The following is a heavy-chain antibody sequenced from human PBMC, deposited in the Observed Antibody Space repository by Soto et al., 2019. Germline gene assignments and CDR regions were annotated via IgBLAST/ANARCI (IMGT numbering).Heavy chain of an antibody. J-gene: IGHJ5*02. CDR2: RSYSGST. D-gene: IGHD2-21*02. CDR1: GGSISSGDYY. Sequence: QVQLQESGPGLVKPSQTLSLTCTVSGGSISSGDYYWSWVRQHPGKGLEWIGYRSYSGSTYYNPSRKSRVTIVVDTSRNQFSLRLSSVTAADTAVYYCAREGGLAYCGGDCLYNWFDPWGQGTLVTVSS. CDR3: AREGGLAYCGGDCLYNWFDP. V-gene: IGHV4-31*03.